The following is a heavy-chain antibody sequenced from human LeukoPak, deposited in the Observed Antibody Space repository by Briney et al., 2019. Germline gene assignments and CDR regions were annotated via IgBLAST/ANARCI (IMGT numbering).Heavy chain of an antibody. Sequence: GGSLRLSCAASGFTFKDYAMHWVRHAPGKGLEWVSGISWNSGSIGYADSVKGRFTISRDNAKNSLYLQMNSLRAEDTALYYCAVLSSPYYYYGMDVWGQGTTVTVSS. J-gene: IGHJ6*02. V-gene: IGHV3-9*01. CDR2: ISWNSGSI. CDR1: GFTFKDYA. CDR3: AVLSSPYYYYGMDV. D-gene: IGHD6-6*01.